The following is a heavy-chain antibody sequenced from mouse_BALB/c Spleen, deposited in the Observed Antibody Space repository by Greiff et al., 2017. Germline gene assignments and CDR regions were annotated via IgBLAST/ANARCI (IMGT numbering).Heavy chain of an antibody. CDR2: IDPSDSYT. J-gene: IGHJ4*01. CDR3: ARVYSPSVDY. CDR1: GYTFTSYW. V-gene: IGHV1-69*02. Sequence: QVQLQQSGAELVKPGASVKLSCKASGYTFTSYWMHWVKQRPGQGLEWIGEIDPSDSYTNYNQKFKGKATLTVDKSSSTAYMQLSSLTSEDSAVYYCARVYSPSVDYWGQGTSVTVSS. D-gene: IGHD2-1*01.